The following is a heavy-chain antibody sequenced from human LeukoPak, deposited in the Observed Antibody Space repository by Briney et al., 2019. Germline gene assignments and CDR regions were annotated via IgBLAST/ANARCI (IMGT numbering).Heavy chain of an antibody. Sequence: SVTVSCKASGGTFSSYAISWVRQAPGQGLEWMGGIIPIFGTANYAQKFQGRVTITADESTSTAYMELSSLRSEDTAVYYCAASRDSSGYFPSYYYYGMDVWGQGTTVTVSS. CDR3: AASRDSSGYFPSYYYYGMDV. V-gene: IGHV1-69*13. D-gene: IGHD3-22*01. CDR1: GGTFSSYA. CDR2: IIPIFGTA. J-gene: IGHJ6*02.